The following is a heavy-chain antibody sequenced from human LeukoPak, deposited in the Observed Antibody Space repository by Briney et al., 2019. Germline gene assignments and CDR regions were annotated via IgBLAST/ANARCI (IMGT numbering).Heavy chain of an antibody. J-gene: IGHJ4*02. CDR2: IYYSGST. CDR1: GGSISSYY. D-gene: IGHD5-18*01. V-gene: IGHV4-59*01. Sequence: SETLSLTCTVSGGSISSYYWSWIRQPPGKGLEWIGYIYYSGSTNYNPSLKSRVTISVDTSKNQFSLKLSSVTAADTAVYYCARLGEPDTAMAFDNWGQGTLVTVSS. CDR3: ARLGEPDTAMAFDN.